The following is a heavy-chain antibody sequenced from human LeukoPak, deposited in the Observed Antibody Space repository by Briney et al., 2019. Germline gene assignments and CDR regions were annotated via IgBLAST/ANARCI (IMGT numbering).Heavy chain of an antibody. Sequence: SETLSLTCTVSGGSISSSSYYWGWIRQPPGKGLEWIGSIYYSGSTYYNPSLKSRVTISVDKSKNQFSLKLSSVTAADTAVYYCARGARDCGGDCYSCDYWGQGTLVTVSS. V-gene: IGHV4-39*07. CDR2: IYYSGST. D-gene: IGHD2-21*02. J-gene: IGHJ4*02. CDR1: GGSISSSSYY. CDR3: ARGARDCGGDCYSCDY.